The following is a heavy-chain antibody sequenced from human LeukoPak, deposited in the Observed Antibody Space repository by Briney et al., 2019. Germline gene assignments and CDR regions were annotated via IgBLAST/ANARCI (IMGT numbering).Heavy chain of an antibody. CDR3: ARWGLRGCSGSPCFDY. CDR1: GGSISSYY. CDR2: IYTSGST. J-gene: IGHJ4*02. Sequence: SETLSLTCTVSGGSISSYYWSWIRQPAGKGLEWIGRIYTSGSTNYNPSLKSRVTMSVDTSKNQFSLKLSSVTAADTAVYYCARWGLRGCSGSPCFDYWGQGTLVTVSS. D-gene: IGHD2-15*01. V-gene: IGHV4-4*07.